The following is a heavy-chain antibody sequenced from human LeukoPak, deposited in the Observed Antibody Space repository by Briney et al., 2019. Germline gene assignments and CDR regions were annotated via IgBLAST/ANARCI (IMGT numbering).Heavy chain of an antibody. CDR1: GFTFSSYG. V-gene: IGHV3-30*02. D-gene: IGHD4-23*01. Sequence: GGSLRLSCAASGFTFSSYGMHWVRQAPGKGLEWVAFIRYDGSNKYYADSVKGRFTISRDNAKNSLYLQMNSLRAEDTAVYYCARDLSNQRRWQYYYYMDVWGKGTTVTISS. CDR3: ARDLSNQRRWQYYYYMDV. J-gene: IGHJ6*03. CDR2: IRYDGSNK.